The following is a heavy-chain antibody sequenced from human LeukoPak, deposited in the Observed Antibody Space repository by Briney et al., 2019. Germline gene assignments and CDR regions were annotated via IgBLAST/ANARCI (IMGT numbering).Heavy chain of an antibody. CDR2: IYYSGST. V-gene: IGHV4-59*01. Sequence: SETLSLTCTVFGGSISSYYWSWIRQPPGKGLEWIGYIYYSGSTNYNPSLKSRVTISVDTSKNQFSLKLSSVTAADTAVYYCARAPVLVGYYYMDVWGKGTTVTVSS. CDR3: ARAPVLVGYYYMDV. J-gene: IGHJ6*03. D-gene: IGHD6-6*01. CDR1: GGSISSYY.